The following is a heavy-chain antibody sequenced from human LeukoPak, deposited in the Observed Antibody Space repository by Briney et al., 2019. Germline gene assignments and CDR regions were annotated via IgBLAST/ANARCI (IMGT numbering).Heavy chain of an antibody. J-gene: IGHJ4*02. Sequence: SQTLSLTCTVSGGSISSGGYYWTWIRQHPGKGLEWIGYIYYSGRTYYNPSLKSRVTISVDTSKNQFSLKLSSVTAADTAVYYCARGAREGRNDYWGQGTPVTVSS. CDR3: ARGAREGRNDY. CDR2: IYYSGRT. CDR1: GGSISSGGYY. V-gene: IGHV4-31*03.